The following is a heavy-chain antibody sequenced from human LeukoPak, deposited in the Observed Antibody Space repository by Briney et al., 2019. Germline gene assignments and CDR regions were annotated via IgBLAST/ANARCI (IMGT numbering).Heavy chain of an antibody. J-gene: IGHJ4*02. CDR3: ASDKGYCSSTSCSRDKGDY. CDR1: GGSISSYY. D-gene: IGHD2-2*01. CDR2: IYTSGST. V-gene: IGHV4-4*07. Sequence: SETLSLTCTVSGGSISSYYWSWIRQPAGKGLEWIGRIYTSGSTNYNPSLKSRVTMSVDTSKNQFSLKLSSVTAADTAVYYCASDKGYCSSTSCSRDKGDYWGQGTLVTVSS.